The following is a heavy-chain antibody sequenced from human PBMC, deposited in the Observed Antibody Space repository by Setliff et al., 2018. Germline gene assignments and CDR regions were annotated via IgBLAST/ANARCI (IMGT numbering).Heavy chain of an antibody. CDR3: AKDASDYYWYFNV. V-gene: IGHV3-30*02. Sequence: GGSLRLSCAASGFRFSGYGMHWVRQAPGKGLEWVAALGYDGTNEYYADSVKGRFTISRDNSKNTLYLQMNSLRREDTAVYYCAKDASDYYWYFNVWGRGTLVTVSS. J-gene: IGHJ2*01. D-gene: IGHD4-17*01. CDR2: LGYDGTNE. CDR1: GFRFSGYG.